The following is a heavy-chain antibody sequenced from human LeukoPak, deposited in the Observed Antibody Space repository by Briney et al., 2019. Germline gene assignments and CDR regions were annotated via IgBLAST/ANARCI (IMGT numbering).Heavy chain of an antibody. D-gene: IGHD6-19*01. Sequence: GGSLRLSCTASGFTFSDYAMTWVRQAPGKGLEWVGFIRNKANGGTANYAASVKGRFTISRDDSKTIAYLQMNSLKTEDTAVYFCSRAYSTGWLGINDYWGQGTLVTVSS. CDR1: GFTFSDYA. V-gene: IGHV3-49*04. CDR3: SRAYSTGWLGINDY. J-gene: IGHJ4*02. CDR2: IRNKANGGTA.